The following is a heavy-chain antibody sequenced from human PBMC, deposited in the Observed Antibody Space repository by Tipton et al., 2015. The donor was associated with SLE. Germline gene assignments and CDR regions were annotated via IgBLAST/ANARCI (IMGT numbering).Heavy chain of an antibody. V-gene: IGHV3-30*04. D-gene: IGHD4-17*01. Sequence: SGFTFSSYAMHWVRQAPGKGREWVALISYDGSNKYYADSVKGRFTISRDNSKNTLYLQMNSLRAEDTAVYYCARNYGDYAPFDYWGQGTLVTVSS. CDR2: ISYDGSNK. CDR3: ARNYGDYAPFDY. J-gene: IGHJ4*02. CDR1: GFTFSSYA.